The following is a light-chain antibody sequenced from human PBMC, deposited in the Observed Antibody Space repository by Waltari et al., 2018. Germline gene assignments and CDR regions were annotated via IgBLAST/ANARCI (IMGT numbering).Light chain of an antibody. J-gene: IGLJ3*02. Sequence: QSVLTQPPSVSGAPGQRVTISCTGSSSNIGAGHDVHWYQQRPGRAPRPLFSNNINRPPGVPERSSGSNAGTSAALVITGLQAEVEAEFYCQSYDDSLSGYVFGGGTKLTVL. V-gene: IGLV1-40*01. CDR2: NNI. CDR1: SSNIGAGHD. CDR3: QSYDDSLSGYV.